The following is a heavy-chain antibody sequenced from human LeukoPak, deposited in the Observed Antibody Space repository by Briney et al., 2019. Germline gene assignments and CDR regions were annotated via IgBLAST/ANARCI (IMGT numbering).Heavy chain of an antibody. CDR2: INPNSGGT. J-gene: IGHJ3*02. Sequence: ASVKVSCKASGYTFTGYYMHWVRQAPGQGLEWMGWINPNSGGTNYAQKFQGRVTMTRDTSISTAYMELSRLRSDDTAVYYCARDDYYYDSSGPHSKAFDIWGQGTMVTVSS. CDR1: GYTFTGYY. CDR3: ARDDYYYDSSGPHSKAFDI. D-gene: IGHD3-22*01. V-gene: IGHV1-2*02.